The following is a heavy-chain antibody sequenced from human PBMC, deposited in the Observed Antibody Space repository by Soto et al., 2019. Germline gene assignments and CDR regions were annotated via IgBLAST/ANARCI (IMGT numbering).Heavy chain of an antibody. CDR3: ARDYDSSGLLDY. V-gene: IGHV3-30-3*01. CDR1: GFTFSSYS. Sequence: GGSLRLSCAASGFTFSSYSMNWVRQAPGKGLEWVAVITNSSSNKYYADSVKGRFTISRDNSKNTLYLQMNSLRAEDTAVYYCARDYDSSGLLDYWGQGTLLSVSS. J-gene: IGHJ4*02. CDR2: ITNSSSNK. D-gene: IGHD3-22*01.